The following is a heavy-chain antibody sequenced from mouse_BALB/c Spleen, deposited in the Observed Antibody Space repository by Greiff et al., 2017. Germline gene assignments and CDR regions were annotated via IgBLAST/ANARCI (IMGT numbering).Heavy chain of an antibody. V-gene: IGHV2-9*02. CDR1: GFSLTSYG. CDR2: IWAGGST. J-gene: IGHJ4*01. CDR3: ARGGNDYDGSHYAMDY. D-gene: IGHD2-4*01. Sequence: VMLVESGPGLVAPSQSLSITCTVSGFSLTSYGVHWVRQPPGKGLEWLGVIWAGGSTNYNSALMSRLSISKDNSKSQVFLKMNSLQTDDTAMYYCARGGNDYDGSHYAMDYWGQGTSVTVSS.